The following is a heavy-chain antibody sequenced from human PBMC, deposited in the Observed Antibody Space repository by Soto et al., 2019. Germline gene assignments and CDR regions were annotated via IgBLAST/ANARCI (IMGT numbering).Heavy chain of an antibody. J-gene: IGHJ4*02. V-gene: IGHV4-4*02. CDR3: ARHQGPPNTYYSDSSGYSLDY. D-gene: IGHD3-22*01. CDR1: GGSISSTNW. Sequence: PSETLSLTCVVSGGSISSTNWWTWVRQPPGKRLEWIGEIYHNGSPTYSPSLRGRATISVDKSNNQFSLRLRSVTAADTAVYYCARHQGPPNTYYSDSSGYSLDYWGQGILVTVSS. CDR2: IYHNGSP.